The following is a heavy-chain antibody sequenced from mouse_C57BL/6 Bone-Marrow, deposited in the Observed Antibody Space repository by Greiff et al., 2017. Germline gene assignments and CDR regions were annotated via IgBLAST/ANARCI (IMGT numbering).Heavy chain of an antibody. V-gene: IGHV1-55*01. Sequence: QVQLKQPGAELVKPGASVKMSCKASGYTFTSYWITWVKQRPGQGLEWIGDIYPGSGSTNYNEKFKSKATLTVDTSSSTAYMQLSSLTSEDSAVDYCARGELLRWWLADWGQGTLVTVSA. J-gene: IGHJ3*01. CDR3: ARGELLRWWLAD. D-gene: IGHD1-1*01. CDR1: GYTFTSYW. CDR2: IYPGSGST.